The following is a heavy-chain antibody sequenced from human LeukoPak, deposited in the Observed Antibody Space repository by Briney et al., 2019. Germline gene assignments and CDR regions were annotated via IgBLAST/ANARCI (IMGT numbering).Heavy chain of an antibody. Sequence: GRSLRLSCAAAEFTFSNYDMHWVRQAPGKGLEWVAVIWYDGSNKYYADSVKGRFTITRDNSKNTLYLQMNSLRAEDTAVYYCARGIAVAGTFWFDQWGQGTLVTVSS. J-gene: IGHJ5*02. V-gene: IGHV3-33*01. D-gene: IGHD6-19*01. CDR3: ARGIAVAGTFWFDQ. CDR1: EFTFSNYD. CDR2: IWYDGSNK.